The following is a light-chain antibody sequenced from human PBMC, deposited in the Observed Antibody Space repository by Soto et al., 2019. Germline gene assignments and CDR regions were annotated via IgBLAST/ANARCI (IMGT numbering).Light chain of an antibody. V-gene: IGKV4-1*01. Sequence: DIVMTQSPDHLAVSLGERATINCKSSRSVLYRSNNGNYLAWYQQKVGQPPKLLIYWASTRQSGVPARFSGSGSGTHFTLTIDDLQAEDVAVYFCQQYYSPPLSTFGQGTKLEIK. CDR3: QQYYSPPLST. J-gene: IGKJ2*01. CDR1: RSVLYRSNNGNY. CDR2: WAS.